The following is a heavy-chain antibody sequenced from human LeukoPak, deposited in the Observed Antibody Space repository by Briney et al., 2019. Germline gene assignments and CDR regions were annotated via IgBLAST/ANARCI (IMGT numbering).Heavy chain of an antibody. V-gene: IGHV3-21*04. Sequence: GGSLRLSCAASGFTFSSYSMNWVRQAPGKGLEWVSSISSSSYIYYADSVKGRFTISRDNSKNTLYLQMNSLRAEDTAVYYCARDSNGDYYFDYWGQGTLVTVSS. CDR3: ARDSNGDYYFDY. D-gene: IGHD4-17*01. CDR2: ISSSSYI. CDR1: GFTFSSYS. J-gene: IGHJ4*02.